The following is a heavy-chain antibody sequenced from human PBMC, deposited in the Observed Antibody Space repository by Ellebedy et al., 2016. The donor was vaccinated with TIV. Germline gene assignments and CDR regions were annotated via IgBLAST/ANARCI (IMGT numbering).Heavy chain of an antibody. CDR2: ISYDGSNK. CDR3: AKDRERIRYDFDY. D-gene: IGHD2-2*01. J-gene: IGHJ4*02. V-gene: IGHV3-30*18. CDR1: GFTFSSYG. Sequence: PGESLKISCAASGFTFSSYGMHWVRQAPGKGLEWVAVISYDGSNKYYADYVKGRFTISRDNSKNTLYLQMNSLRAEDTAVYYCAKDRERIRYDFDYWGQGTLVTVSS.